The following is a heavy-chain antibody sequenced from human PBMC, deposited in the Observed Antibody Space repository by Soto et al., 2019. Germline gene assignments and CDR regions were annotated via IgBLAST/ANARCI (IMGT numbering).Heavy chain of an antibody. J-gene: IGHJ6*02. D-gene: IGHD2-2*02. Sequence: QVQLVQSGAEVKQPGASVKVSCKASGYSFRNYGFIWVRQAPGQGLEWMGWISGLNGDTNYARCLQGRATMMTDTSTATVYMELRNLRSDDTAVYYCARAESYTTSWYAMDVWGQGTAVTV. CDR2: ISGLNGDT. CDR1: GYSFRNYG. CDR3: ARAESYTTSWYAMDV. V-gene: IGHV1-18*01.